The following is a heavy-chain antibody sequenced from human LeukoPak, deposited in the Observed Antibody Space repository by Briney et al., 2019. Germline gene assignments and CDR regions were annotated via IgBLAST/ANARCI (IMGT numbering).Heavy chain of an antibody. J-gene: IGHJ4*02. CDR1: GFTFSSYA. V-gene: IGHV3-23*01. Sequence: GGSLRLSCAASGFTFSSYAMSWVHQAPGRGLEWVSAISGSGGSTYYADSVKGRFTISRDNSENTLYLQMNSLRAEDTAVYYCAKDRTLGYTDYWGQGTLVTVSS. CDR3: AKDRTLGYTDY. CDR2: ISGSGGST. D-gene: IGHD3-16*02.